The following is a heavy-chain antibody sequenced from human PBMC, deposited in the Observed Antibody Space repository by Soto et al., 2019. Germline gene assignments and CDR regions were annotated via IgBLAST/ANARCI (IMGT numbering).Heavy chain of an antibody. V-gene: IGHV4-4*07. J-gene: IGHJ3*02. CDR3: ARDRGVVTAIDAFDI. CDR1: GGSIGLYY. Sequence: SETLSLTCTVSGGSIGLYYWSWIRQPAGKGLEWIGRIYMNGNTNYNPSFRSRVTMSVDTSKNQLPLRLTSMTAADTAVYYCARDRGVVTAIDAFDIWGQGTMVTVSS. CDR2: IYMNGNT. D-gene: IGHD2-21*02.